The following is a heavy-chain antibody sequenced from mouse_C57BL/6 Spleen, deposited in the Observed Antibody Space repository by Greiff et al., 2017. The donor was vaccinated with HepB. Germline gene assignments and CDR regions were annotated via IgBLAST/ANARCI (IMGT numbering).Heavy chain of an antibody. D-gene: IGHD5-1*01. J-gene: IGHJ2*01. Sequence: VQLQQSGAELVRPGASVTLSCKASGYTFTDYEMHWVKQTPVHGLEWIGAIDPETGGTAYNQKFKGKAILTADKSSSTAYMELRSLTSEDSAVYYCTRGRTRVDYWGQGTTLTVSS. CDR3: TRGRTRVDY. CDR2: IDPETGGT. CDR1: GYTFTDYE. V-gene: IGHV1-15*01.